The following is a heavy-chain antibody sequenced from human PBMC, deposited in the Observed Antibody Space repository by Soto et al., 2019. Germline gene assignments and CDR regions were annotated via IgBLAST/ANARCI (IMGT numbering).Heavy chain of an antibody. CDR1: GGSISSGGYY. CDR3: ARESAAGGHFDY. D-gene: IGHD6-13*01. J-gene: IGHJ4*02. V-gene: IGHV4-31*03. CDR2: IYYSGST. Sequence: QVQLQESGPGLVKPSQTLSLTCTVSGGSISSGGYYWSWIRQHPGKGLEWIGYIYYSGSTYYNPSLKSRVTISVDTSKNQCSLKLSSVTAADTAVYYCARESAAGGHFDYWGQGTLVTVSS.